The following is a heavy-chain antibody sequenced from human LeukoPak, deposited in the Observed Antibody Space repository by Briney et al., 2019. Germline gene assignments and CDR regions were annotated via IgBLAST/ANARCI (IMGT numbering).Heavy chain of an antibody. CDR1: GFNFSSYF. CDR3: ARGLCGGDCYSD. CDR2: ISSTSSYI. V-gene: IGHV3-21*01. Sequence: GGSLRLSCAASGFNFSSYFMNWVRQAPGKGLEWVSAISSTSSYIYYADSVKGRFTISRDNAKNSLYLQMNSLRAEDTAAYYCARGLCGGDCYSDWGQGTLVTVSS. D-gene: IGHD2-21*02. J-gene: IGHJ4*02.